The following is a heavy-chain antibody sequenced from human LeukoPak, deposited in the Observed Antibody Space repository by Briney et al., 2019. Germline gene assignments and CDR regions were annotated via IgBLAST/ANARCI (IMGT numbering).Heavy chain of an antibody. CDR2: INPSGGST. Sequence: ASVKVSCKASGYTFTSHYIHWVRQAPGQGLEWMGIINPSGGSTTYAQKFQGRVTMTRDTSTSTVYMELISLRSEDTAVYYCARSGGYYDSSQDWGQGTLVTVSS. CDR1: GYTFTSHY. J-gene: IGHJ4*02. CDR3: ARSGGYYDSSQD. D-gene: IGHD3-22*01. V-gene: IGHV1-46*01.